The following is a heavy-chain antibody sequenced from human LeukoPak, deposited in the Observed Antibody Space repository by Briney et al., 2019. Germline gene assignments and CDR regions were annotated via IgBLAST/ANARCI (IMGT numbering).Heavy chain of an antibody. V-gene: IGHV3-30*02. Sequence: GGSLRLSCAASGFTFSSYAMSWVRQAPGRGLEWVALIQYGGSNEYYVDSVKGRFTISRDNSKNKLYLQMNSLKPEDTAVYYCAKDGGNRGYSFGQGGDFFYYMDVWGKGTTVTVSS. CDR3: AKDGGNRGYSFGQGGDFFYYMDV. CDR2: IQYGGSNE. J-gene: IGHJ6*03. D-gene: IGHD5-18*01. CDR1: GFTFSSYA.